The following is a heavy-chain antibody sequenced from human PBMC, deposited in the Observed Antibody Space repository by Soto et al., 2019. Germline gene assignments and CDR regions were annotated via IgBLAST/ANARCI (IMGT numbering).Heavy chain of an antibody. CDR1: GGSISSSSYY. CDR2: IYYSGST. V-gene: IGHV4-39*01. D-gene: IGHD3-3*01. J-gene: IGHJ5*02. CDR3: AGHEGRPIFGDWFDP. Sequence: SETLSLTCTVSGGSISSSSYYWGWIRQPPGKGLEWIGSIYYSGSTYYNPSLKSRVTISVDTSKNQFSLKLSSVTAADTAVYYCAGHEGRPIFGDWFDPWGQGTLVTVSS.